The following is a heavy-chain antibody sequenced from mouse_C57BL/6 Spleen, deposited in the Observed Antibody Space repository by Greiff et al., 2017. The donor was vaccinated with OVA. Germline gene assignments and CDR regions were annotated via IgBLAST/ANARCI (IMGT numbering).Heavy chain of an antibody. V-gene: IGHV1-80*01. CDR1: GYAFSSYW. Sequence: QVQLQQSGAELVKPGASVKISCKASGYAFSSYWMNWVKQRPGQGLAWIGQIYPGDGDTNYNGKFKGKATLTADKSSSTAYMQRSSRTSEDSAVYFGARSLRGVFDYWGQGTTLTVSS. CDR2: IYPGDGDT. J-gene: IGHJ2*01. CDR3: ARSLRGVFDY.